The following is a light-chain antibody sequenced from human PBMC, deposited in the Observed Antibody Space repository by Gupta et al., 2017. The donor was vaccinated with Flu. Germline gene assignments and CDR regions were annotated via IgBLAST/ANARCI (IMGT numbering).Light chain of an antibody. V-gene: IGKV1-33*01. CDR1: QDIRNC. CDR2: DAS. Sequence: PSSLSASVGDRVTITCQASQDIRNCLNWYQQKPGKPPKLLIYDASNFETGVRLRFSGCGSGTDFTFTIIRLQPEAVATYYCQQEDSLPITFGQGTQLDFK. J-gene: IGKJ5*01. CDR3: QQEDSLPIT.